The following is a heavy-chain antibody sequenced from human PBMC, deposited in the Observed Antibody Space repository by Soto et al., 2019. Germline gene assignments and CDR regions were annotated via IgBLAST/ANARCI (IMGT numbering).Heavy chain of an antibody. J-gene: IGHJ5*02. V-gene: IGHV4-59*01. CDR3: ARGYNWFDP. CDR1: GDSISSSY. Sequence: NPSETLSLTCSVSGDSISSSYWSWIRQPPGKGLEWIGYIYYSGSTNYNPSLKSRVTISLDTSKNQFSLKLSSVTAADTAVYYCARGYNWFDPWGQGTLVTVSS. CDR2: IYYSGST.